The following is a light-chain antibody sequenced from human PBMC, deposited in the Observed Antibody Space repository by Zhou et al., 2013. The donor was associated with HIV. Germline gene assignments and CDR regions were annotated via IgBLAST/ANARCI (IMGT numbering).Light chain of an antibody. CDR3: QQCDNLPFT. V-gene: IGKV1-33*01. CDR1: QDISNY. J-gene: IGKJ3*01. CDR2: DAS. Sequence: QMTQSPSSLSASVGDRVTITCQASQDISNYLNWYQQKPGKAPKLLIYDASNLETGVPSRFSGSGSGTGFTFTISSLQPEDIATYFCQQCDNLPFTFGPGTKVDI.